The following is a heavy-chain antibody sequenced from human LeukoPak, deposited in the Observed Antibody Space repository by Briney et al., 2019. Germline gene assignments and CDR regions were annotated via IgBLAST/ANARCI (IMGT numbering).Heavy chain of an antibody. V-gene: IGHV4-59*08. CDR2: IFYSGST. D-gene: IGHD6-13*01. Sequence: PSETLSLTCTVSGGSISGYCWSWIRQPPGKGLEWIGYIFYSGSTNYNPSLKSRVTISVDTSKNQLPLKLRSVTAADTAVYYCANQYSSSQILDYFDYWGQGTLVTVSS. J-gene: IGHJ4*02. CDR1: GGSISGYC. CDR3: ANQYSSSQILDYFDY.